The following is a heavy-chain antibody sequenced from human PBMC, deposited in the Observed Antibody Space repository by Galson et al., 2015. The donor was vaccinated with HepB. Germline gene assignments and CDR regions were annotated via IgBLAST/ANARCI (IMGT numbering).Heavy chain of an antibody. V-gene: IGHV1-69*02. CDR1: GGAFSSYT. CDR3: ASERGFGGYDFSFDL. J-gene: IGHJ4*02. D-gene: IGHD5-12*01. Sequence: SVKVSCKASGGAFSSYTISWVRQAPGQGLEWMGRFIPMLNVANYAQKFQGRVTVTADKSTTTSHRELSSLTSEDTAEYYWASERGFGGYDFSFDLWGQGTLLTVSS. CDR2: FIPMLNVA.